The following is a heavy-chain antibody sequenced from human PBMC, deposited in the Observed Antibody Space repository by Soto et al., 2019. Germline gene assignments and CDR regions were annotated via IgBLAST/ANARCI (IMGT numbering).Heavy chain of an antibody. J-gene: IGHJ3*02. CDR1: GYTFTSYD. V-gene: IGHV1-8*01. D-gene: IGHD2-8*01. CDR3: ARGCTNCVCYEGDAFDI. Sequence: QVQLVQSGAEVKKPGASVKVSCKASGYTFTSYDINWVRQATGQGLEWMGWMNPNSGNTGYAQKFQGRVTMTRNTSISTADMGLSSLRSEDTAVYYCARGCTNCVCYEGDAFDIWGQGTMVTVSS. CDR2: MNPNSGNT.